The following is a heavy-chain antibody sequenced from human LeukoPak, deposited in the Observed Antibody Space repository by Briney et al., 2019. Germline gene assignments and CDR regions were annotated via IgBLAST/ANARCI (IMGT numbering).Heavy chain of an antibody. CDR2: IYYSGST. Sequence: SETLSLTCTVSGGSISSYYWSWIRQPPGKGLEWIGYIYYSGSTNYNPSLKSRVTISVDTSKNQFSLKLSSVTAADTAVYYCARLGGSGYYLYDYWGQGTLVTVSS. CDR1: GGSISSYY. V-gene: IGHV4-59*12. J-gene: IGHJ4*02. D-gene: IGHD3-22*01. CDR3: ARLGGSGYYLYDY.